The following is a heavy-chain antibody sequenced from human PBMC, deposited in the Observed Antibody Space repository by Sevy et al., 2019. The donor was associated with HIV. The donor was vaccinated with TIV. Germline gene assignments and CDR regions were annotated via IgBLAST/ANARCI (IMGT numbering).Heavy chain of an antibody. Sequence: GGSLRLSCAASGFTLSSYSMNWVRQAPGKGLEWVSSISSSSSYIYYADSVRGRFTISRDNAKNSLYLQMNSLRAEDTAVYYCASDYGTSDILTGYYSGDAFDIWGQGTMVTVSS. J-gene: IGHJ3*02. D-gene: IGHD3-9*01. CDR2: ISSSSSYI. CDR1: GFTLSSYS. V-gene: IGHV3-21*01. CDR3: ASDYGTSDILTGYYSGDAFDI.